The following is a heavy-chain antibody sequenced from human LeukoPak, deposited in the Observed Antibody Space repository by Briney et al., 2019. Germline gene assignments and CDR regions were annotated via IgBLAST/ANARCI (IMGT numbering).Heavy chain of an antibody. Sequence: SETLSLTCTVSGGSISSSSYSWGWIRQPPGKGLEWIGYIYYSGSTNYNPSLKSRVTISVDTSKNQFSPKLSSVTAADTAVYYCARGTDYWGQGTLVTVSS. V-gene: IGHV4-61*05. CDR1: GGSISSSSYS. CDR3: ARGTDY. CDR2: IYYSGST. J-gene: IGHJ4*02.